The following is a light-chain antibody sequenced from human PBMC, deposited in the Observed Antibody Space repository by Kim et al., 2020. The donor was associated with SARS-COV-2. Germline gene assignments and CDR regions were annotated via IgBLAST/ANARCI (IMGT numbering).Light chain of an antibody. CDR2: GKN. J-gene: IGLJ2*01. Sequence: SSELTQDPAVSVALGQTVRITCQGDSLRTYYASWYQQKPGQAPVLVIYGKNNRPSGIPDRFSGSSSGNTASLTLTGAQAEDEADYYCNSRDSSGNHPFGG. CDR1: SLRTYY. CDR3: NSRDSSGNHP. V-gene: IGLV3-19*01.